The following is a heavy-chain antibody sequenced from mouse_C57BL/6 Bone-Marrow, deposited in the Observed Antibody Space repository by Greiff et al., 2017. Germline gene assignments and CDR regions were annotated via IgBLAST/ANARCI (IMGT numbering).Heavy chain of an antibody. D-gene: IGHD5-1*01. V-gene: IGHV5-6*01. CDR1: GFTFSSYG. Sequence: EVKLVESGGDLVKPGGSLKLSCAASGFTFSSYGMSWVRQTPDKRLEWVATISSGGSYTYYPDSVKGRFTISRDNAKNTLYLQMSSLKSEDTAMXDCAGREYLLDYWGKGTTLTVSS. CDR3: AGREYLLDY. CDR2: ISSGGSYT. J-gene: IGHJ2*01.